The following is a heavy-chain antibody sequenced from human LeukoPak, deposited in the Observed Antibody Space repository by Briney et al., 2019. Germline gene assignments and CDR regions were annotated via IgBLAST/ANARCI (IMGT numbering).Heavy chain of an antibody. CDR2: ISSSYSTT. D-gene: IGHD1-26*01. CDR3: ARILSGSGSYGAFDI. J-gene: IGHJ3*02. V-gene: IGHV3-48*02. CDR1: GFTFSSYS. Sequence: GGSLRLSCAASGFTFSSYSMDWVRQAPGKGLEWVSYISSSYSTTNYADSVKGRFTISRDDAKNSLYLQMNSLRDEDTAVFYCARILSGSGSYGAFDIWGQGTMVTVSS.